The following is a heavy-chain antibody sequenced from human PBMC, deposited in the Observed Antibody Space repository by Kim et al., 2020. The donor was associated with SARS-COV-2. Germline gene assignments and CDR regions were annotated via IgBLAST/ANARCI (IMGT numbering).Heavy chain of an antibody. CDR2: ISAYNGNT. D-gene: IGHD6-13*01. CDR3: ARVGHSDSCYVNYYYYYMDV. J-gene: IGHJ6*03. CDR1: GYTFTSYG. Sequence: ASVKVSCKASGYTFTSYGISWVRQAPGQGLEWMGWISAYNGNTNYAQKLQGRVTITTDTSTSTAYMELRSLRSDDTAVYYCARVGHSDSCYVNYYYYYMDVWGKGTTVTVSS. V-gene: IGHV1-18*01.